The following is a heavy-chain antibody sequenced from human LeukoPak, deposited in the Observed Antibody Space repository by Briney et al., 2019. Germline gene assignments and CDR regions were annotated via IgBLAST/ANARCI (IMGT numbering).Heavy chain of an antibody. J-gene: IGHJ3*02. V-gene: IGHV3-48*03. D-gene: IGHD3-10*01. CDR1: GFTFRVYE. Sequence: GGSLRLSCAASGFTFRVYEMQWVRQAPGKGLEWVSYISGRGDTIYYAGSVKGRFTISRDNARNSLYLQMNSLRSEDTALYYCARGDYYGSQNYTYDIWGQGTMVTVPS. CDR2: ISGRGDTI. CDR3: ARGDYYGSQNYTYDI.